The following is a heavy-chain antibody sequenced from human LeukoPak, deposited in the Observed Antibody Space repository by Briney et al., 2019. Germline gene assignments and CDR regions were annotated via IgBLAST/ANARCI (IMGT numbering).Heavy chain of an antibody. CDR2: IKQDGSEK. D-gene: IGHD2-2*01. Sequence: GGSLRLSCAASGFTFSSYWMSWVRQAPGKGLEWVANIKQDGSEKHYVDSVKGRFTISRDNAKNSLSLQMNSLRAEDTAVYYCARDGGGVVPADYWGQGTLVTVSS. CDR3: ARDGGGVVPADY. V-gene: IGHV3-7*01. CDR1: GFTFSSYW. J-gene: IGHJ4*02.